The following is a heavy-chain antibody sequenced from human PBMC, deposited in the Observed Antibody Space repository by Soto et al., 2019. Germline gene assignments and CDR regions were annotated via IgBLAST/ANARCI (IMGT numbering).Heavy chain of an antibody. V-gene: IGHV4-34*01. CDR2: INHSGST. J-gene: IGHJ6*02. CDR3: ARLTIFGVVNPYYGMDV. CDR1: GGSFSGYY. D-gene: IGHD3-3*01. Sequence: QVQLQQWGAGLLKPSETLSLTCAVYGGSFSGYYWSWIRQPPGKGLEWIGEINHSGSTNYNPSLTSRVTISGDTSKNQFSLKLSSVTAADTAVYYCARLTIFGVVNPYYGMDVWGQGTTVTVSS.